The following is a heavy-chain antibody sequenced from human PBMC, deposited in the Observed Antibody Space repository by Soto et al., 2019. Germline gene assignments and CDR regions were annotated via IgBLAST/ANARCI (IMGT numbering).Heavy chain of an antibody. D-gene: IGHD2-2*01. CDR3: ARDLGYCSSTSCYPNDAFDI. Sequence: XGSLRLSCSASGFTFSSYGMHWVRQAPGKGLEWVAVIWYDGSNKYYADSVKGRFTISRDNSKNTLYLQMNSLRAEDTAVYYCARDLGYCSSTSCYPNDAFDIWGQGTMVTVSS. V-gene: IGHV3-33*01. CDR1: GFTFSSYG. CDR2: IWYDGSNK. J-gene: IGHJ3*02.